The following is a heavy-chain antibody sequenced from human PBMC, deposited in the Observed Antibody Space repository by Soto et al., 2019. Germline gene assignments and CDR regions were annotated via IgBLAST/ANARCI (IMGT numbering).Heavy chain of an antibody. J-gene: IGHJ5*02. CDR1: GYTFSNYG. CDR2: ISLYSDGT. V-gene: IGHV1-18*01. Sequence: ASVKVSCKASGYTFSNYGITWVRQAPGQPLEWLGWISLYSDGTNYAQKFQGRVSMTTDTSTTTAYMELRSLRSDDTAVYYCARVVPGAEAWFGPWGQGTLVTVYS. D-gene: IGHD2-2*01. CDR3: ARVVPGAEAWFGP.